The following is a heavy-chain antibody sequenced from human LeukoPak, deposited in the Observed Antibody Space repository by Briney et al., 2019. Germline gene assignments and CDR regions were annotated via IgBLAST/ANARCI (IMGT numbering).Heavy chain of an antibody. V-gene: IGHV4-30-2*01. J-gene: IGHJ3*02. CDR3: TRTSIAARRANAFDI. D-gene: IGHD6-6*01. CDR2: IYHSGST. CDR1: GGSISSGGYS. Sequence: SETLSLTCTVSGGSISSGGYSWSWIRQPPGKGLEWIGYIYHSGSTYYNPSLKSRVTISVDRSKNQFSLKLSSVTAADTAVYYCTRTSIAARRANAFDIWGQGTMVTVSS.